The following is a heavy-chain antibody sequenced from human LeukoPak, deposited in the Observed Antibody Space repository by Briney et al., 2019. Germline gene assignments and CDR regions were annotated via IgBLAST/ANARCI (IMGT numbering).Heavy chain of an antibody. Sequence: RASVKVSCKASGGTFSSYAISWVRQAPGQGLEWMGGIIPIFGTANYAQKFQGRVTMSTDTSTSTAYMELRSLRFDDTAIYYCAKDWHILTGRNCFDPWGQGTLVTVSS. CDR2: IIPIFGTA. V-gene: IGHV1-69*05. D-gene: IGHD3-9*01. J-gene: IGHJ5*02. CDR3: AKDWHILTGRNCFDP. CDR1: GGTFSSYA.